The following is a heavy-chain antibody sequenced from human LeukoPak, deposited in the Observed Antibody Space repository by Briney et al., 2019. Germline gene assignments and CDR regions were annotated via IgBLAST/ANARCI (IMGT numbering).Heavy chain of an antibody. Sequence: ASVKVSCKASGYTFTSYGISWVRQAPVQGLEWMGIINPSGGSTSYAQKFQGRVTMTRGTSTSTVYMELSSLRSEDTAVYYCARVAYSGSYYDYWGQGTLVTVSS. V-gene: IGHV1-46*01. D-gene: IGHD1-26*01. CDR2: INPSGGST. CDR1: GYTFTSYG. J-gene: IGHJ4*02. CDR3: ARVAYSGSYYDY.